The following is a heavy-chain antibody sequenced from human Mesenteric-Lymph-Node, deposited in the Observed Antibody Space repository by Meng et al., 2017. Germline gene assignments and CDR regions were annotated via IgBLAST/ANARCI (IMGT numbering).Heavy chain of an antibody. Sequence: GESLKISCAASGFTFSSYAMHWVRQAPGKGLEWAAVISYDGSNKYYADSVKGRFTISRDNSKNTLYLQMNSLRAEDTAVYYCARETATHAFDIWGQGTMVTVSS. CDR3: ARETATHAFDI. CDR2: ISYDGSNK. CDR1: GFTFSSYA. J-gene: IGHJ3*02. V-gene: IGHV3-30*01. D-gene: IGHD2-21*02.